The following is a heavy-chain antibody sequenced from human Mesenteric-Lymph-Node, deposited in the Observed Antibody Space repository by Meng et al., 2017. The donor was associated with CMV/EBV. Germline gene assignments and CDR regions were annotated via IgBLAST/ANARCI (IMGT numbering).Heavy chain of an antibody. D-gene: IGHD3-9*01. Sequence: GGSLRLSCAASGFTVSSNYMSWVRQAPGKGLEWVSVIYSGGSTYYADSVKGRFTISRDNSKNTLYLQMNSLRAEDTAVYYCARAFDGIYYYGMDVWGRGTTVTVSS. CDR1: GFTVSSNY. CDR2: IYSGGST. CDR3: ARAFDGIYYYGMDV. V-gene: IGHV3-66*02. J-gene: IGHJ6*02.